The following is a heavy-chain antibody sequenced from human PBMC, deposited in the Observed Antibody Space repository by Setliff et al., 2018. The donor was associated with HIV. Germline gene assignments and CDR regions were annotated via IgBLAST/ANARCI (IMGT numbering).Heavy chain of an antibody. V-gene: IGHV4-39*01. J-gene: IGHJ5*02. D-gene: IGHD6-19*01. Sequence: PSETLSLTCTVSGVSTSSSSYYWGWIRQPPGKGLDWIGYVYYSGSTYYSPSLKSRLTISVDTSKNHFSLRLSSVTAADTAVYYCVRQGAVTGHSFDPWGPGALVTVSS. CDR3: VRQGAVTGHSFDP. CDR2: VYYSGST. CDR1: GVSTSSSSYY.